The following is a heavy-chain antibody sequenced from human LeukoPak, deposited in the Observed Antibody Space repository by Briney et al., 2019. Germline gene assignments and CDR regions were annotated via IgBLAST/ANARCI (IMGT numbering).Heavy chain of an antibody. CDR2: IYYSGST. Sequence: SETLSLTCTVSGGSISSYYWTWIRQPPGKGLEWIGYIYYSGSTNYNPSLKSRVTISVDTSKNQFSLKLSSVTAADTAVYYCARGQGYYYDSSGYYSFTEFDYWGQGALVTVSS. J-gene: IGHJ4*02. D-gene: IGHD3-22*01. CDR1: GGSISSYY. CDR3: ARGQGYYYDSSGYYSFTEFDY. V-gene: IGHV4-59*01.